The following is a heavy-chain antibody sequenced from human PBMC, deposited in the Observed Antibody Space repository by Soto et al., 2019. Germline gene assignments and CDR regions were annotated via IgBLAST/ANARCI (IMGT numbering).Heavy chain of an antibody. CDR2: ISYDGSNK. V-gene: IGHV3-30*18. CDR3: AKDYGFWRGYYGGGSDY. CDR1: GFTFSSYG. J-gene: IGHJ4*02. Sequence: QVQLVESGGGVVQPGRSLRLSCAASGFTFSSYGMHWVRQAPGKGLEWVAVISYDGSNKYYADSVKGRFTISRDNFKNXXYRQMNSLRAEDPAVYYCAKDYGFWRGYYGGGSDYWGQGTLVTVSS. D-gene: IGHD3-3*01.